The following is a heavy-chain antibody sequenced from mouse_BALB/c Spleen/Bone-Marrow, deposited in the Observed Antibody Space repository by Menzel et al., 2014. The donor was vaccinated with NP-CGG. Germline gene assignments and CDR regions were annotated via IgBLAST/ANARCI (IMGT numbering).Heavy chain of an antibody. Sequence: EVQRVESGGGLVQPGSSLRLSCATSGFTFTDYYMNWVRQPPGKALEWLGFIRNKANGYTTEFSATVKGRFTISRDNSQSILYLQMNTLRAEDSATYYCARYDGYSDNAMDYWGQGTSVTVSS. J-gene: IGHJ4*01. CDR1: GFTFTDYY. V-gene: IGHV7-3*02. CDR2: IRNKANGYTT. CDR3: ARYDGYSDNAMDY. D-gene: IGHD2-3*01.